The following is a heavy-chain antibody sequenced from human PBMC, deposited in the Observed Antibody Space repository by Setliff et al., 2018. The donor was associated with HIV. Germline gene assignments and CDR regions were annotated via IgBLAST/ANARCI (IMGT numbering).Heavy chain of an antibody. CDR3: VRGVQSPPHYSYYYMDV. J-gene: IGHJ6*03. Sequence: GASVKVSCKASRRTFNSHTINWVRQAPGQGLDWMGRIIPILGGANYAQRFQGKVTITADKSTSTAYMELTSLRFDDTAMYYCVRGVQSPPHYSYYYMDVWGEGTMVTVSS. CDR2: IIPILGGA. D-gene: IGHD1-1*01. CDR1: RRTFNSHT. V-gene: IGHV1-69*08.